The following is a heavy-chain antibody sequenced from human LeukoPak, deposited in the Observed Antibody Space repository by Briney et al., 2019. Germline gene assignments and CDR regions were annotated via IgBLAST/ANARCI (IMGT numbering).Heavy chain of an antibody. V-gene: IGHV3-23*01. D-gene: IGHD6-19*01. CDR1: GFTFSSYA. Sequence: GGSLSLFCAASGFTFSSYAMSWVRQAPGKGLEWVSAISGSGGSTYYADSVKGRFTISRDNSKNTLSLQMNSLRAEDTAVYYCAKDDSSGDFDYWGQGTLVTVSS. J-gene: IGHJ4*02. CDR2: ISGSGGST. CDR3: AKDDSSGDFDY.